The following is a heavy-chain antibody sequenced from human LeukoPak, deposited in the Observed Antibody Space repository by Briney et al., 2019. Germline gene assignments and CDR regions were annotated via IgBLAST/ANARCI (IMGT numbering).Heavy chain of an antibody. Sequence: PSETLSLTCTVSGGSISSYYWSWVRQPPGKGLEWVGYIYYSGSTNYNPSLKSRVTISVDTSKIQFSLKLRSVAAADTAVYYCTRGGLDDAFDIWGQGTMVTVSS. V-gene: IGHV4-59*01. J-gene: IGHJ3*02. CDR1: GGSISSYY. CDR2: IYYSGST. D-gene: IGHD6-19*01. CDR3: TRGGLDDAFDI.